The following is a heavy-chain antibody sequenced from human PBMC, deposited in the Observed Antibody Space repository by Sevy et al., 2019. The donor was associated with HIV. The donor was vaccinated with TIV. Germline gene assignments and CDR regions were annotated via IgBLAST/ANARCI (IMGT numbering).Heavy chain of an antibody. D-gene: IGHD3-22*01. CDR1: GFTFSNYA. CDR2: IGHSGSDT. V-gene: IGHV3-23*01. CDR3: SKDITTIVGDAFDI. J-gene: IGHJ3*02. Sequence: GGSLRLSCAASGFTFSNYAMSWVRQAPGKGLEWVSAIGHSGSDTFYADSVKGRFTISGNNSKNTLYLQINRLRSEETAAYYCSKDITTIVGDAFDIWGQGTMVTVSS.